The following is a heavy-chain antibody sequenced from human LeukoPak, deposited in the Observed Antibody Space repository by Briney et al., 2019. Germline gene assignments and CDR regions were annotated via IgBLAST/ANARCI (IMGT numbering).Heavy chain of an antibody. CDR1: GGSLSDYY. D-gene: IGHD5-24*01. V-gene: IGHV4-34*01. CDR2: IIQSGVT. CDR3: ARGNRAGYNFDY. J-gene: IGHJ4*02. Sequence: PSETLSLTCAVYGGSLSDYYWSWIRQAPGKGLEWIGEIIQSGVTNYNPSLKSRATISIDTSKNQFSLKLNSVTAADTAVYSYARGNRAGYNFDYWGQGALVTVSS.